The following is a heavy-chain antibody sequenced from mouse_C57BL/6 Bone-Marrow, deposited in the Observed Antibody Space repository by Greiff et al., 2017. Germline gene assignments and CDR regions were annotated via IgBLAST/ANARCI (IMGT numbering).Heavy chain of an antibody. CDR1: GFSLTSYA. CDR2: IWTGGGT. D-gene: IGHD1-1*01. CDR3: ARFYGSSYYYFDY. V-gene: IGHV2-9-1*01. Sequence: QVQLQQSGPGLVAPSQSLSITCTVSGFSLTSYAISWVRQPPGKGLEWLGVIWTGGGTNYNSALKSRLIISKDNSKSQVFLKMNSLQTDDTARYYCARFYGSSYYYFDYWGQGTTLTVSS. J-gene: IGHJ2*01.